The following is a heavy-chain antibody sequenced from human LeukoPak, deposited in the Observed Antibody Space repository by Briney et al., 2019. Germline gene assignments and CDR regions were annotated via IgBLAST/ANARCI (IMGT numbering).Heavy chain of an antibody. CDR3: ARDLKLGTSYEFDY. D-gene: IGHD1-7*01. J-gene: IGHJ4*02. CDR1: GFTLSDHY. CDR2: ISSRGSAI. V-gene: IGHV3-11*04. Sequence: PGGSLRLSCAASGFTLSDHYMNWIRQAPGKGLEWISYISSRGSAIYYADSVKGRFTISRDNAKNSLYLQMNSLRVEDTAVYYCARDLKLGTSYEFDYWGQGTPVTVSS.